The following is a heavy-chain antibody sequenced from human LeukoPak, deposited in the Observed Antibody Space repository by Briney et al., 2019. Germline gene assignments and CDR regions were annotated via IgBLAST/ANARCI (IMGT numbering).Heavy chain of an antibody. CDR2: VYNSGST. Sequence: SETLSLTCSVSGASINRNTYYWGWLRQPPGMGLEWIGSVYNSGSTYYNSALKSRVTISVDTSKNQFSLKLYSVTAADTSVYFCARIAAPGLAWGQGTLVTVSS. V-gene: IGHV4-39*01. CDR1: GASINRNTYY. CDR3: ARIAAPGLA. D-gene: IGHD6-25*01. J-gene: IGHJ5*02.